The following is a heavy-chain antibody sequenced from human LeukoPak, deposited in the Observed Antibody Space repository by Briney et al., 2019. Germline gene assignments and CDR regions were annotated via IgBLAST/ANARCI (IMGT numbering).Heavy chain of an antibody. J-gene: IGHJ5*02. V-gene: IGHV1-69*01. CDR2: IIPMFGTA. D-gene: IGHD2-2*02. CDR3: ARGLGCTITSCYTVPS. CDR1: GGTFSSYA. Sequence: SVKVSCKASGGTFSSYAISWVRQAPGQGLEWMGGIIPMFGTANYAQKFQGRVTITADESTSTAYIELSSLRSEDTAVYYCARGLGCTITSCYTVPSWGQGTLVTVSS.